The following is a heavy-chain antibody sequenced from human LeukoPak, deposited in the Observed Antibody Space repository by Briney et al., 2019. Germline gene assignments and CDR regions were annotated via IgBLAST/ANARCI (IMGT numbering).Heavy chain of an antibody. V-gene: IGHV3-13*01. CDR2: IGTAGDT. D-gene: IGHD6-13*01. Sequence: GGSLRLSCAASGFAFSSYDMHWVRQATGKGLEWVPAIGTAGDTYYPGSVKGRFTISRENAKNSLYLQMNSLRAGDTAVYYCARGTGYSSSWYPYWGQGTLVTVSS. CDR1: GFAFSSYD. CDR3: ARGTGYSSSWYPY. J-gene: IGHJ4*02.